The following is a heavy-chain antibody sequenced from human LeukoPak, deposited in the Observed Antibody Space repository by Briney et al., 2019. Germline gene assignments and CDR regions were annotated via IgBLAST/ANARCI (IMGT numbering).Heavy chain of an antibody. CDR2: INPSGGST. D-gene: IGHD4-23*01. J-gene: IGHJ4*02. Sequence: ASVKVSCKASGYTFISYYMHWVRQAPGQGLEWMGIINPSGGSTSYAQEFQGRVTMTRDTSTSTVYMELSSLRSEDTAVYYCARSTVVTPALDYWGQGTLVTVSS. V-gene: IGHV1-46*01. CDR3: ARSTVVTPALDY. CDR1: GYTFISYY.